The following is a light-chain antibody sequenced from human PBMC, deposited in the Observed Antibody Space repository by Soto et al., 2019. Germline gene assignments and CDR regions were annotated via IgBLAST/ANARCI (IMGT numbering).Light chain of an antibody. CDR2: EVS. CDR1: SSDVGGYKY. Sequence: QSALTQPASVSGSPGQSITISCTGTSSDVGGYKYVSWYQQHPDKAPKLIIFEVSNRPSGISSRFSGSKSGNTAPLTISGLQAEDEADYYCASYTSSSTSVIFGRGTKLTVL. CDR3: ASYTSSSTSVI. V-gene: IGLV2-14*01. J-gene: IGLJ2*01.